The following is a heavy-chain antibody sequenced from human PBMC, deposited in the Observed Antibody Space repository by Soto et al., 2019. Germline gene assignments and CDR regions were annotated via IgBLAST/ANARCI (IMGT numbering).Heavy chain of an antibody. Sequence: QSGGSLRLSCEVSGFTLTNYGMNWVRQAPDKGLEWVSTIGRGGDTFYADSVRGRFTISRDNSKNTLFLQMNSLRAEDTALYFCAKDGTTAGIHYYGMDIWGQGTTVTVSS. D-gene: IGHD1-1*01. J-gene: IGHJ6*02. CDR1: GFTLTNYG. V-gene: IGHV3-23*01. CDR2: IGRGGDT. CDR3: AKDGTTAGIHYYGMDI.